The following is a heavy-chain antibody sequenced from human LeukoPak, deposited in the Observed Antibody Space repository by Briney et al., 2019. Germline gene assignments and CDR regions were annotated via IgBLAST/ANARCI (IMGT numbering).Heavy chain of an antibody. J-gene: IGHJ4*02. CDR1: GGSISSSSYY. CDR3: ASGPEVAAPSHY. CDR2: IYYSGST. V-gene: IGHV4-39*01. D-gene: IGHD2-15*01. Sequence: PSETLSLTCTVSGGSISSSSYYWGWIRQPPGKGLEWIGSIYYSGSTYYNPSLKSRVTISVDTSKNQFSLKLSSVTAADTAVYYCASGPEVAAPSHYWGQGTLVTVSS.